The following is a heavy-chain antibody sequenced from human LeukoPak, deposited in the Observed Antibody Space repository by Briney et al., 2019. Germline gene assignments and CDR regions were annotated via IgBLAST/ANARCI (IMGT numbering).Heavy chain of an antibody. D-gene: IGHD7-27*01. Sequence: GGSLRLSCAASGFTFSGHAMHWVRQTPGVGLEWVAIIGNDGRDQHYSESVKGRFTISRDNSKNTLFLRLNSLRPEDTALYLCARDLMWGFDYWGQGTLVTVSS. CDR2: IGNDGRDQ. V-gene: IGHV3-30*02. CDR3: ARDLMWGFDY. CDR1: GFTFSGHA. J-gene: IGHJ4*02.